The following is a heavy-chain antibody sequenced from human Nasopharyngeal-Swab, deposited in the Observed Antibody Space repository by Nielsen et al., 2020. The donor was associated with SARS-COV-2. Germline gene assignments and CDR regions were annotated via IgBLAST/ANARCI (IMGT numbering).Heavy chain of an antibody. D-gene: IGHD3-10*01. Sequence: WIRQPPGKGLEWIGSIYYSGSTYYNPSLKSRATISVHTSKNQFSLKLSSVTAADTAVYYCARQGSGSYYSRGYYFDYWGQGTLVTVSS. CDR2: IYYSGST. V-gene: IGHV4-39*01. CDR3: ARQGSGSYYSRGYYFDY. J-gene: IGHJ4*02.